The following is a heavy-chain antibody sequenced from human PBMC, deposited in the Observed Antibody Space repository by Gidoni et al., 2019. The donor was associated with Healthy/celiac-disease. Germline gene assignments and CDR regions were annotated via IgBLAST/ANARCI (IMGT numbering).Heavy chain of an antibody. V-gene: IGHV6-1*01. D-gene: IGHD3-22*01. CDR3: ARYSSPSGFGNWFDP. CDR2: TYYRSKWYN. CDR1: GDSVSSNNAA. J-gene: IGHJ5*02. Sequence: QVQLQQSGPGLVKPSQNLSLTCAISGDSVSSNNAAWNWIRQSPSRGLEWLGRTYYRSKWYNDYAASVKGRITINPDTSKNQFSLQVNSVTPEDTAVYYCARYSSPSGFGNWFDPWGQGTLVTVSS.